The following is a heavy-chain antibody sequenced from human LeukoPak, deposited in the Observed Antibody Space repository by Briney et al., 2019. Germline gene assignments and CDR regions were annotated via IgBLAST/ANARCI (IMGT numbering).Heavy chain of an antibody. Sequence: PGGSLRLSCAASGFTVSDNYMSWVRQAPGKGLEWVSVLYSGGSTYYADSVKGRFTISRDNSKNTPYLQMNSLRAEDTAVYYCARELMTATLDYWGQGTLVTVSS. CDR1: GFTVSDNY. D-gene: IGHD2-8*01. J-gene: IGHJ4*02. CDR2: LYSGGST. CDR3: ARELMTATLDY. V-gene: IGHV3-53*01.